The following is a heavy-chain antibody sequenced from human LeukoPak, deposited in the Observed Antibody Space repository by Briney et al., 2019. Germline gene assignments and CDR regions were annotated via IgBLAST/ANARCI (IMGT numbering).Heavy chain of an antibody. V-gene: IGHV3-53*01. CDR3: AKDQRWESPHYLVS. CDR1: GFTVSGND. J-gene: IGHJ4*02. D-gene: IGHD1-26*01. CDR2: IYSGGGT. Sequence: GGSLRLSCAASGFTVSGNDMTWVRQAPGKGLEWVAIIYSGGGTFYADSVEGRFTISRDNSKNTLYVQMNSLRDEDTAVYYCAKDQRWESPHYLVSWGQGTLVTVSS.